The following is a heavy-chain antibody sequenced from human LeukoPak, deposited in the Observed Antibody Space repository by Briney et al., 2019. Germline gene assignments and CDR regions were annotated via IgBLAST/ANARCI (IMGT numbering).Heavy chain of an antibody. D-gene: IGHD3-10*01. CDR2: IKQDGSEK. Sequence: GGSLRLSCAASGFTFSSYWMSWVRQARGKGGEWVANIKQDGSEKYYGDCVKGRFTISRDNAKNSLYLQMNSLRAEDTAVYYCARSQVRGVIMGYFDYWGQGTLVTVSS. J-gene: IGHJ4*02. CDR1: GFTFSSYW. V-gene: IGHV3-7*01. CDR3: ARSQVRGVIMGYFDY.